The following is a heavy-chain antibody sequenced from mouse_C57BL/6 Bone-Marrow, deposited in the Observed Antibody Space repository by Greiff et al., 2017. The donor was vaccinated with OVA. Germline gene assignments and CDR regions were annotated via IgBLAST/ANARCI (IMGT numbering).Heavy chain of an antibody. D-gene: IGHD2-2*01. Sequence: QVQLQQPGAELVRPGTSVKLSCKASGYTFTSYWMHWVKQRPGQGLEWIGVIDPSDSYTNYNQKFKGKATLTVDTSSSTAYMQLSSLTSEDSAVYYYASGGYDAPFDYWGQGTTLTVSS. CDR3: ASGGYDAPFDY. CDR2: IDPSDSYT. CDR1: GYTFTSYW. V-gene: IGHV1-59*01. J-gene: IGHJ2*01.